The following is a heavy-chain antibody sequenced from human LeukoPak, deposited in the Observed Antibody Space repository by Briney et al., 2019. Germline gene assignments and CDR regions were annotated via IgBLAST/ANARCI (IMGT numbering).Heavy chain of an antibody. CDR2: IYTSGST. D-gene: IGHD2-2*01. CDR3: ARGYCSSTSCYAYNWFDP. CDR1: GGSISSGSYY. J-gene: IGHJ5*02. Sequence: SETLSLTCTVSGGSISSGSYYLSWIRQPAGKGLEWIGRIYTSGSTNYNPSLKSRVTISVDTSKNQFSLKLSSVTAADTAVYYCARGYCSSTSCYAYNWFDPWGQGTLVTVSS. V-gene: IGHV4-61*02.